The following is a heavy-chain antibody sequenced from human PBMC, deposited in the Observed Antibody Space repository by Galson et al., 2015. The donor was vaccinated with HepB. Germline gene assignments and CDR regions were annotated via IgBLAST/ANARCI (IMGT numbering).Heavy chain of an antibody. CDR1: GDSVSSNTAA. J-gene: IGHJ3*01. D-gene: IGHD3-10*01. CDR2: TYYRSKWFD. Sequence: CAISGDSVSSNTAAWNWIRQSPSRGLEWLGRTYYRSKWFDDYADSVKSRITIRPDTSKNQFSLELSFVTPDDAGLYFCVRDRGSVVGGATLPDVFDFWGQGTMVTVSS. CDR3: VRDRGSVVGGATLPDVFDF. V-gene: IGHV6-1*01.